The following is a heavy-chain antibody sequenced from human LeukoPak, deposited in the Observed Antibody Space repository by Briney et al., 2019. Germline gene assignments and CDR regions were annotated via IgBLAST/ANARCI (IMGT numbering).Heavy chain of an antibody. J-gene: IGHJ4*02. V-gene: IGHV1-2*02. Sequence: ASVRDSCKASGFTFTGYYIHWVRLAPGQGLEWMGWINPNSGATKFAQKFQGRVTMTSDTSIGTVYMELSRLRSDDTAVYYCARDMVGGSTDYWGQGTLVTVSS. CDR2: INPNSGAT. D-gene: IGHD1-26*01. CDR3: ARDMVGGSTDY. CDR1: GFTFTGYY.